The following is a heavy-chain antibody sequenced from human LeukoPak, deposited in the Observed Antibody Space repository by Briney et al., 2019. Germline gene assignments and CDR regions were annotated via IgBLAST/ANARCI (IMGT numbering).Heavy chain of an antibody. D-gene: IGHD1-26*01. Sequence: AAVKVSCQASGYTFTGYYMHWVRQAPRQGLEGMGWINPNSGGTNYAQKLQGRVTITRDTSISTAYMELSRLRSDDAAVYYCAREDIVGVTEGVDYWGQGTLVTVSS. V-gene: IGHV1-2*02. CDR2: INPNSGGT. CDR1: GYTFTGYY. CDR3: AREDIVGVTEGVDY. J-gene: IGHJ4*02.